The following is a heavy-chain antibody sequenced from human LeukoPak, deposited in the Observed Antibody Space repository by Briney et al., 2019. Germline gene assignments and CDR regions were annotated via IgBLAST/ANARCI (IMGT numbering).Heavy chain of an antibody. D-gene: IGHD1-26*01. J-gene: IGHJ4*02. CDR3: ARVPYSGSYYHFDY. Sequence: PGGSLRLSCAASGFTVSSNYMSWVRQAPGKGLEWVSVIYSGGSTYYADSVKGRFTISRDNSKNTLYLQMNSLRAEDTAVYYCARVPYSGSYYHFDYWGQGTLVTVSS. CDR1: GFTVSSNY. V-gene: IGHV3-53*01. CDR2: IYSGGST.